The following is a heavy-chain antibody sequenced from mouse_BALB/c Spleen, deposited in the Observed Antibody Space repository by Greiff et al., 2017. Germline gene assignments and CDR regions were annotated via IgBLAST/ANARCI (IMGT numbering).Heavy chain of an antibody. Sequence: QVQLQQPGAELVKPGASVKLSCKASGYTFTSYWMHWVKQRPGQGLEWIGEINPSNGRTNYNEKFKSKATLAVDKSSSTAYMQLSSLTSEDSAVYYCARRGYIGRMDYWGQGTSVTVSS. CDR3: ARRGYIGRMDY. V-gene: IGHV1S81*02. D-gene: IGHD3-1*01. CDR2: INPSNGRT. J-gene: IGHJ4*01. CDR1: GYTFTSYW.